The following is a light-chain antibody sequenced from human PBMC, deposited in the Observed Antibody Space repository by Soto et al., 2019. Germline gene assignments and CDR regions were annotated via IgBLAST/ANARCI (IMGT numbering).Light chain of an antibody. CDR2: AAS. V-gene: IGKV1-39*01. CDR3: QQSYITPPGT. Sequence: DIQMTQSPSSLSASVGDRVTITCRASQSIRSYLNWYHQKPGKAPKLLIYAASGLQTGVPSRFSGSGSGTDFTLSISSLQREDFATYYCQQSYITPPGTFGQGTKVEIK. J-gene: IGKJ1*01. CDR1: QSIRSY.